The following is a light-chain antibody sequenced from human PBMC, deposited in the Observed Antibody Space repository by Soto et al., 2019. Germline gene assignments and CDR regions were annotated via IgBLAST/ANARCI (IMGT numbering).Light chain of an antibody. J-gene: IGLJ1*01. Sequence: QSVLTQPPSASGTPGQRVTISCSGGSPNIGSNYVYWYQHLPGTTPKLLIYRNNQRPSGVPDRFSGSKSGTSASLAISGLQSEDEGDYYCASLDDSLSGYVFGTGTKLTVL. V-gene: IGLV1-47*01. CDR2: RNN. CDR3: ASLDDSLSGYV. CDR1: SPNIGSNY.